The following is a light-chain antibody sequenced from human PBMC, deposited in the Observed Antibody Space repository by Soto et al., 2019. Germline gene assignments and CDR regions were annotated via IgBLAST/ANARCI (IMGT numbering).Light chain of an antibody. Sequence: DIQMTQSLSSLSASVGDRVTITCQASQNINNYLNWYQQKPGRAPKLLIYDASNLEAGVPSRFRGSGSGTDFTFTISRLQPEDIATYYCQQYNSLWTFGQGTKVDIK. CDR1: QNINNY. CDR2: DAS. V-gene: IGKV1-33*01. CDR3: QQYNSLWT. J-gene: IGKJ1*01.